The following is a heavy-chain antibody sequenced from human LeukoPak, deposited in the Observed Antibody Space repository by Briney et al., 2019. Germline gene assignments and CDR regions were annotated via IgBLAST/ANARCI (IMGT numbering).Heavy chain of an antibody. Sequence: SGTLSLTCTVSGDSISRSTYYWAWIRQPPGKGLEWIGSVYYGRSPYFNPSLESRATISVDTSKNHFSLKMSSVTAADTAVYYCARSSGTGTFSYWGQGTLVTVS. CDR1: GDSISRSTYY. D-gene: IGHD6-25*01. V-gene: IGHV4-39*02. CDR2: VYYGRSP. CDR3: ARSSGTGTFSY. J-gene: IGHJ4*02.